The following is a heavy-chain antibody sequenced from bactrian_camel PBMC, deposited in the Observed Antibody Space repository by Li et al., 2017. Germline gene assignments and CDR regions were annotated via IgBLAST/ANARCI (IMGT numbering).Heavy chain of an antibody. J-gene: IGHJ4*01. Sequence: VQLVESGGGLVQPGGSLRLSCAASGFTFSSHDMSWVRQAPGKGLEWVSSINTSGGTIYYTDSVKGRFTISRDNAKNTLYLQMNSLKPEDTAMYYCAADYDRATIATMWWDREYEYNYWGQGTQVTVS. V-gene: IGHV3S40*01. CDR2: INTSGGTI. CDR3: AADYDRATIATMWWDREYEYNY. D-gene: IGHD4*01. CDR1: GFTFSSHD.